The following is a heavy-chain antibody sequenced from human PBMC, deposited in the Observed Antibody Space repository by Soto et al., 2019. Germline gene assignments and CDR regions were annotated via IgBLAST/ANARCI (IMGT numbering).Heavy chain of an antibody. CDR1: GASISTGGYS. Sequence: SETLSLTCIVSGASISTGGYSWSWIRQPPGKGPEWIGYIYESGRTYYKPSLKSRASISMDKSRNQFSVGLTSVTAADTAVYFCARGDRYSGSFSDYFDPWGQGTLVTVSS. CDR3: ARGDRYSGSFSDYFDP. V-gene: IGHV4-30-2*01. D-gene: IGHD1-26*01. J-gene: IGHJ5*02. CDR2: IYESGRT.